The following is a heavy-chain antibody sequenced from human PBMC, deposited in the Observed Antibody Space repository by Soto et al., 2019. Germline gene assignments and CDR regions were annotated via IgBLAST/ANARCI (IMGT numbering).Heavy chain of an antibody. D-gene: IGHD6-13*01. CDR3: ARSPRSSPYFDY. V-gene: IGHV5-51*06. Sequence: GASLKISCQCSGYTFSNFWIAWVRQLPGKGLEYMGIIYPGDSETRSSPSFHGKVTISADRSIGTAYLQWSSLEASDSAFYFCARSPRSSPYFDYWGQGALVTVSS. CDR1: GYTFSNFW. J-gene: IGHJ4*02. CDR2: IYPGDSET.